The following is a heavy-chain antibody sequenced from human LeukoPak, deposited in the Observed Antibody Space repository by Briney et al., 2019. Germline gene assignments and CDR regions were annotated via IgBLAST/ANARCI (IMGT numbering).Heavy chain of an antibody. Sequence: GRCLSLSCAASGFTLRSYYMTWVSQAPRKALEGVSDISGGGCDANYAESVKGRLPISRDNSKNTLYLQMSSLRAEDTAIYYCAKTPKLIRGTTDYWGQGTLVIVSS. J-gene: IGHJ4*02. CDR2: ISGGGCDA. CDR1: GFTLRSYY. V-gene: IGHV3-23*01. CDR3: AKTPKLIRGTTDY. D-gene: IGHD1-14*01.